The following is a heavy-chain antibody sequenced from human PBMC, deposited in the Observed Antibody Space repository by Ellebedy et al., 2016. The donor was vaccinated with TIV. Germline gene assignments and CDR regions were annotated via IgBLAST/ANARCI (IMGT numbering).Heavy chain of an antibody. CDR2: VYNNVGT. Sequence: SETLSLTCTVSGVSISNYYWNWIRQSPGKGLEWIGYVYNNVGTNYNPSLKSRVTMSVDTSKNQPSLKLASVTAADTAAYYCARYLKFDSSGHGYYAMDVWGQGTTVTVSS. V-gene: IGHV4-59*08. J-gene: IGHJ6*02. CDR3: ARYLKFDSSGHGYYAMDV. CDR1: GVSISNYY. D-gene: IGHD3-22*01.